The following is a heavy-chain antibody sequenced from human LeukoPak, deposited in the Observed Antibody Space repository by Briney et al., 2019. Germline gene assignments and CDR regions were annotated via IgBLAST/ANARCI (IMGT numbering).Heavy chain of an antibody. Sequence: KPSETLSLTCAVSGGSISSSNWWSWVRQPPGKGLEWIGEIYHSGSTNYNPSLKSRVTISVDTSKNQFSLKLSSVTAADTAVYYCARSSSSASNDYWGQGTLVTVSS. CDR2: IYHSGST. V-gene: IGHV4-4*02. CDR3: ARSSSSASNDY. CDR1: GGSISSSNW. J-gene: IGHJ4*02. D-gene: IGHD6-13*01.